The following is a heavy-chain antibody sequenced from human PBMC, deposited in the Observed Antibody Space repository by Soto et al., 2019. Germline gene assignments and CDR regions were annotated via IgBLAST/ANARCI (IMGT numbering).Heavy chain of an antibody. CDR1: GGSISSGGYS. CDR2: IYHSGST. J-gene: IGHJ4*02. D-gene: IGHD2-2*01. V-gene: IGHV4-30-2*01. Sequence: SETLSLTCAVSGGSISSGGYSWSWIRQPPGKGLEWIGYIYHSGSTYYNPSLKSRVTISVDRSKNQFSLKLSSVTAADTAVYYCARADCSSTSCSPIFDYWGQGTLVTVSS. CDR3: ARADCSSTSCSPIFDY.